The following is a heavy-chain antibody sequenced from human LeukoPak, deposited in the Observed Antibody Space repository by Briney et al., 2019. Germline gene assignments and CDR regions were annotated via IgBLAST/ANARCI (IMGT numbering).Heavy chain of an antibody. Sequence: SETLSLTCAVYGGSFSGYYWSWIRQPPGKGLEWIGEINHSGSTNYTPSLKSRVTMSVDTSKNQFSLKLSSVTAADTAVYYCARGAESSSWSLDYWGQGTLVTVSS. D-gene: IGHD6-13*01. CDR3: ARGAESSSWSLDY. CDR2: INHSGST. J-gene: IGHJ4*02. V-gene: IGHV4-34*01. CDR1: GGSFSGYY.